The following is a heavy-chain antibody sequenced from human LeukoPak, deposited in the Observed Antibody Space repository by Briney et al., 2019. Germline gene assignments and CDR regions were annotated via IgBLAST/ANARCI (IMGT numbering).Heavy chain of an antibody. Sequence: SETLSLTCTVSAGSISSSSYYWGWIRQPPGKGPEWIGNIYYSGSTNYNPSLKSRVTISVDTSKNQFSLKLSSVTAADTAVYYCASLAYCGGDCLDYFDYWGQGTLVTVSS. CDR2: IYYSGST. CDR1: AGSISSSSYY. J-gene: IGHJ4*02. D-gene: IGHD2-21*02. V-gene: IGHV4-39*07. CDR3: ASLAYCGGDCLDYFDY.